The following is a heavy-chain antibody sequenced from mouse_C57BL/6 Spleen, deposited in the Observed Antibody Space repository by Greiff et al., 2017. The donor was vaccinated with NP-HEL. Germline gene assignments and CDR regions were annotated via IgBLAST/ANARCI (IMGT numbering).Heavy chain of an antibody. CDR1: GYTFTSYW. D-gene: IGHD2-3*01. Sequence: QVQLQQPGAELVKPGASVKMSCKASGYTFTSYWITWVKQRPGQGLEWIGDIYPGSGSTNYNEKFKSKATLTVDTSSSTAYMQLSSLTSEDAAVYYCARIYGGYYGFAYWGQGTLVTVSA. V-gene: IGHV1-55*01. J-gene: IGHJ3*01. CDR3: ARIYGGYYGFAY. CDR2: IYPGSGST.